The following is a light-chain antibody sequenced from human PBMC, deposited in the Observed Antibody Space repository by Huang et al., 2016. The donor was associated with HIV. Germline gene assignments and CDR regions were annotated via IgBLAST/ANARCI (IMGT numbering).Light chain of an antibody. Sequence: DIQMTQSPSSLSASVGDRVTITCRASQSISSYLNWYQQKPGKAPKLLIYAASSLQSGVPSRFSGSGSGTDITLTISSLQPEDFANYYCQQSYSTPSFGQGTKVDIK. J-gene: IGKJ3*01. V-gene: IGKV1-39*01. CDR3: QQSYSTPS. CDR1: QSISSY. CDR2: AAS.